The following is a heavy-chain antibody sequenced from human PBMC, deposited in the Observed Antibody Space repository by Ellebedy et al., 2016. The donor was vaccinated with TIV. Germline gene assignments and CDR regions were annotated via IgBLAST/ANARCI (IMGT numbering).Heavy chain of an antibody. CDR2: IVGRGS. D-gene: IGHD5-18*01. J-gene: IGHJ4*02. CDR1: GFTFSPYA. Sequence: GESLKISCAASGFTFSPYAMAWVRQAPGKGLEWVSGIVGRGSQKYAACVKGRFTIPRDNSKRTVDLQMNGLRAEDTAIYFCAKDRTSGDGYWVFDNWGEGTLVSVSS. CDR3: AKDRTSGDGYWVFDN. V-gene: IGHV3-23*01.